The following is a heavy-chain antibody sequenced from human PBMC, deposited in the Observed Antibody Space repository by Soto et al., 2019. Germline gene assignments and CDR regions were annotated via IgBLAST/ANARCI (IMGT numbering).Heavy chain of an antibody. CDR2: STDQAHSFYT. CDR3: ARRITRPERFDY. CDR1: GFTFSDHY. J-gene: IGHJ4*02. D-gene: IGHD1-20*01. Sequence: GGSLRLSCAVSGFTFSDHYMDWVRQAPGKGLEWVGRSTDQAHSFYTVYAASVKGRFTISRDDSSLYLQMNSLKIEDTAVYYCARRITRPERFDYWGQGALVTVSS. V-gene: IGHV3-72*01.